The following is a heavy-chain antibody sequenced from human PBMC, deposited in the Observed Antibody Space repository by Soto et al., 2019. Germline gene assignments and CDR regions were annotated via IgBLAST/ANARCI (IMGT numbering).Heavy chain of an antibody. V-gene: IGHV1-18*04. CDR1: GYTFTSYG. CDR2: ISAYDGNT. J-gene: IGHJ6*02. Sequence: ASVKVSCKASGYTFTSYGISWVRQAPGQGLEWMGWISAYDGNTNYAQKLQGRVTMTTDTSTSTAYMELRSLRSDDTAVYYCARSTYDFWSGYPTYGMDVWGQGTTVTVPS. D-gene: IGHD3-3*01. CDR3: ARSTYDFWSGYPTYGMDV.